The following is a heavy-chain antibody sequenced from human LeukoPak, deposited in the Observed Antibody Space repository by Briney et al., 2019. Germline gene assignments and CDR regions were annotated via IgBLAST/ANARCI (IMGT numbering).Heavy chain of an antibody. CDR2: IYSSGST. J-gene: IGHJ4*02. Sequence: PTETLSLTCTVSGGSINSDGYFWSWIRQPAGKGLEWIGRIYSSGSTTYNPSLRSRVTISLDTSKNQFSLRLSSVTAADTAVYLCARGLDLWSGYHFDFWGQGILGTVSS. CDR1: GGSINSDGYF. CDR3: ARGLDLWSGYHFDF. V-gene: IGHV4-61*02. D-gene: IGHD3-3*01.